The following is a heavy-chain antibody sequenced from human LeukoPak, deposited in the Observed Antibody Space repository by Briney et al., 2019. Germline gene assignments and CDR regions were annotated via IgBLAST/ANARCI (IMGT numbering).Heavy chain of an antibody. CDR2: ISGSGGTI. CDR1: GFTFSSYA. V-gene: IGHV3-23*01. J-gene: IGHJ4*02. Sequence: PGGSLRLSCAASGFTFSSYAMSWVRQAPGKGLEWVSAISGSGGTIYYADSVKGRFTISRDNAKNSLYLQMNSLRAEDTAVYYCARDKTPRLWGGYLDYWGQGTLVTVSS. CDR3: ARDKTPRLWGGYLDY. D-gene: IGHD3-3*01.